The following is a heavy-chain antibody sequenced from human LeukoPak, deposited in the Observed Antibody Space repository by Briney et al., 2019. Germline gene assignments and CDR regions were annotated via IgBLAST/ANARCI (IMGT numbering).Heavy chain of an antibody. V-gene: IGHV4-39*01. J-gene: IGHJ4*02. D-gene: IGHD5-18*01. CDR2: IYYSGGT. CDR3: ARKGIQLWLPIDY. CDR1: GGSISSSSYY. Sequence: SETLSLTCTVSGGSISSSSYYWGWIRQPPGKGVEWIGSIYYSGGTYYNPSLKSRVTISVDTSKNQFSLKLSSVTAADTAVYYCARKGIQLWLPIDYWGQGTLVTVSS.